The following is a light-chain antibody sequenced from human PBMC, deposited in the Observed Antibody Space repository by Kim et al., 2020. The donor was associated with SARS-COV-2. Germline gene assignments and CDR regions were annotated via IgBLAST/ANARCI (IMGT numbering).Light chain of an antibody. Sequence: SPGESATLSCRASQKINTNVAWHIQKPGQAPRLLIYGASTRATGIPARFSGSGSGTEFTLTISSLQSEDSAVYYCQQYHNWPPITFGQGTRLEIK. V-gene: IGKV3-15*01. CDR1: QKINTN. CDR2: GAS. J-gene: IGKJ5*01. CDR3: QQYHNWPPIT.